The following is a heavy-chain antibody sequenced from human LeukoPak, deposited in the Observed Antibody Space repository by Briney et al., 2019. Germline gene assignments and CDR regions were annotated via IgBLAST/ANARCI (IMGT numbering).Heavy chain of an antibody. J-gene: IGHJ4*02. CDR2: IYHSGIT. CDR3: ARAPRDSSSSNYMRRFDY. D-gene: IGHD3-22*01. Sequence: SETLSLTCAVSGYSISSDNYWFWIRQPPGQGLEWTGGIYHSGITYYNPSLKSRVTMSVDTSKNQFSLKLRSVTAADTAVYYCARAPRDSSSSNYMRRFDYWGQGTLVTVSS. V-gene: IGHV4-38-2*01. CDR1: GYSISSDNY.